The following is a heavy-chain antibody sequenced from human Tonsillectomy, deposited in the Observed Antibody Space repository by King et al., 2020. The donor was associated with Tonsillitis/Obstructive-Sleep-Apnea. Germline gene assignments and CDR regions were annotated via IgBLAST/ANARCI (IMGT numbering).Heavy chain of an antibody. V-gene: IGHV1-69*10. Sequence: QLVQSGAEVKKPGSSVKVSCKASGGTFSSYAISWVRQAPGQGLEWMGGIIPILGIANYAQKFQGRVTIXADKSSSTAXMELSSLRSEDTAVYYCARGXDYGDKKXEXYYYYGMDVWGQXTXVTVSS. J-gene: IGHJ6*02. CDR2: IIPILGIA. CDR3: ARGXDYGDKKXEXYYYYGMDV. D-gene: IGHD4-17*01. CDR1: GGTFSSYA.